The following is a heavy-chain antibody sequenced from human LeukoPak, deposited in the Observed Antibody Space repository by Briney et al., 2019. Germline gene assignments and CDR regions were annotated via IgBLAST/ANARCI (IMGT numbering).Heavy chain of an antibody. CDR3: ARNASAVPSHVAGGYFDP. V-gene: IGHV4-39*01. J-gene: IGHJ2*01. CDR2: IYNSGST. CDR1: GDSISSGTYY. Sequence: SETLSLTCTVSGDSISSGTYYWGWIRQPPGKGLEWIGSIYNSGSTYYNPSLKSRVTLSVDTSKNQFSLNLKSVTAADTAVYYCARNASAVPSHVAGGYFDPWGRGTLVTVSS.